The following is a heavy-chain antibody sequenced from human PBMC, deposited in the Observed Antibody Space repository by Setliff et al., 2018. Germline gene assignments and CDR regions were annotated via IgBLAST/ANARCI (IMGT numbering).Heavy chain of an antibody. V-gene: IGHV5-51*01. CDR3: ARGLVGATYSVYFDY. D-gene: IGHD1-26*01. CDR2: IYPGDSHT. J-gene: IGHJ4*02. CDR1: GYSFSNFW. Sequence: GESLKISCQGSGYSFSNFWIGWVRQMPGKGLEWMGIIYPGDSHTRYSPSFQGQVTMSADKSINTAYLQWSNLKASDTAIYYCARGLVGATYSVYFDYWGQGALVTVSS.